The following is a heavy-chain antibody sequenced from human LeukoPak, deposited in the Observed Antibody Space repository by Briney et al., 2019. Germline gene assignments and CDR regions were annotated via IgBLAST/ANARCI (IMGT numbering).Heavy chain of an antibody. J-gene: IGHJ6*03. D-gene: IGHD1-26*01. CDR1: GFTFSSYW. V-gene: IGHV3-15*01. CDR2: IKSKTDGGTT. Sequence: GGSLRLSCAASGFTFSSYWMSWVRQAPGKGLEWVGRIKSKTDGGTTDYAAPVKGRFTISRDDSKNTLYLQMNSLKTEDTAVYYCTTVSSGSYLAYYYYYYMDVWGKGTTVTVSS. CDR3: TTVSSGSYLAYYYYYYMDV.